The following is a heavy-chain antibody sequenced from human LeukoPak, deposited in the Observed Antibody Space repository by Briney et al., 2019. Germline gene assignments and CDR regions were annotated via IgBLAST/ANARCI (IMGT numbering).Heavy chain of an antibody. CDR3: ARGDDYVWGSYRSVDY. V-gene: IGHV3-64*01. J-gene: IGHJ4*02. CDR2: ISSNGGST. Sequence: GGSLRLSCAASGFTFSSYAMHWVRQAPGKGLEYVSAISSNGGSTYYANSVKGRFTISRDNSKNTLYLQMGSLRAEDMAVYYCARGDDYVWGSYRSVDYWGQGTLVTVSS. D-gene: IGHD3-16*02. CDR1: GFTFSSYA.